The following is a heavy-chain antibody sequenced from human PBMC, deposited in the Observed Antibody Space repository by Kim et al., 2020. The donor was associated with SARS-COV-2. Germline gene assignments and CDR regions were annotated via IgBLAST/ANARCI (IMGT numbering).Heavy chain of an antibody. Sequence: YADSVQGRFTISRDNAKNTLYLQMNSLRAEGTAVYYCARVGPGPGDGMDVWGQGTTVTVAS. D-gene: IGHD3-10*01. J-gene: IGHJ6*02. V-gene: IGHV3-74*01. CDR3: ARVGPGPGDGMDV.